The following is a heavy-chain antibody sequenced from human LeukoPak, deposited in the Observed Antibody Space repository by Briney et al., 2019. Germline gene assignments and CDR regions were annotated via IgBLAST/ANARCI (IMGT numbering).Heavy chain of an antibody. CDR3: ARTTWYCSGGSCYFFDY. D-gene: IGHD2-15*01. Sequence: PSETLSLTCTVSGYSISSGYYWGWIRQPPGKGLVWIGSIYHSGSTNYNPSLKSRDTISVDTSKNQFSLKLSSVTAADTAVYYCARTTWYCSGGSCYFFDYWGQGTLVTVSS. CDR1: GYSISSGYY. J-gene: IGHJ4*02. CDR2: IYHSGST. V-gene: IGHV4-38-2*02.